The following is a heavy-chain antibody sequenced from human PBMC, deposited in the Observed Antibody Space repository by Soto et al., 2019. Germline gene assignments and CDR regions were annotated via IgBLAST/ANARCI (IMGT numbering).Heavy chain of an antibody. CDR1: GFTFSSYS. V-gene: IGHV3-21*01. CDR3: ARGLDDFWSGYPLNWFDP. CDR2: ISSSSYI. Sequence: EVQLVESGGGLVKPGGSLRLSCAASGFTFSSYSMNWVRQAPGKGLEWVSSISSSSYIYYADSVKGRFTISRDNAKNSLYLQMNSLRAEDTAVYYCARGLDDFWSGYPLNWFDPWGQGTLVTVSS. J-gene: IGHJ5*02. D-gene: IGHD3-3*01.